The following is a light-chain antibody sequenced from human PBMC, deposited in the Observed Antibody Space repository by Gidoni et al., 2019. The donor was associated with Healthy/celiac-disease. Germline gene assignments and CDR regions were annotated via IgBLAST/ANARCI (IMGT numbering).Light chain of an antibody. CDR3: QQYNNWPPMYT. CDR1: QSVNSN. J-gene: IGKJ2*01. CDR2: GAS. Sequence: EIVMTQSTPTLSVSPGERATLSCRASQSVNSNLAWYQQKPGQAPRLLIYGASTRATGIPARFSGSGSGTEFTLTISSLQSEDFAVYYCQQYNNWPPMYTFGQGTKLEIK. V-gene: IGKV3-15*01.